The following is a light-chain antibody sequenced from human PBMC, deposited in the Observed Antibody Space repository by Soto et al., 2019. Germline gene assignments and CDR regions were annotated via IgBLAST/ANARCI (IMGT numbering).Light chain of an antibody. CDR2: DAS. J-gene: IGKJ3*01. Sequence: EIVMTQSPATLPVSPGERATLSCRASQSVRNNLAWYQQRPGQAPRLLIYDASTRATGVTPRFSGSGSGTEFTLTISSLQSEDFALYYCQQYNDWPPFTFGPGTKVDIK. CDR1: QSVRNN. CDR3: QQYNDWPPFT. V-gene: IGKV3-15*01.